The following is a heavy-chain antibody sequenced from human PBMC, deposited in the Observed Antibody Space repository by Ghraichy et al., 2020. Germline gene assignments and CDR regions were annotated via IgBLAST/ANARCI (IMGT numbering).Heavy chain of an antibody. J-gene: IGHJ6*02. V-gene: IGHV1-46*01. CDR1: GYTFTSYY. CDR3: ARADYDILTGLSYGMDV. CDR2: INPSGGST. Sequence: ASVKVSCKASGYTFTSYYMHWVRQAPGQGLEWMGIINPSGGSTSYAQKFQGRVTMTRDTSTSTVYMELSSLRSEDTAVYYCARADYDILTGLSYGMDVWGQGTTVTVSS. D-gene: IGHD3-9*01.